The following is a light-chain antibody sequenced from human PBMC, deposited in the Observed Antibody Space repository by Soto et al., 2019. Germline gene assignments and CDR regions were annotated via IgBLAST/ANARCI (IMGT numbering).Light chain of an antibody. CDR3: QQRYYTPWT. Sequence: DIQMTQSPSSLSASVGDRVTITCRASQSISSYLNWYQQKPGKAPKLLIYSASSLQSGVPSRFCSSGSATDFSLTIISLQPEDFSAYYCQQRYYTPWTFGQGTKVEIK. CDR2: SAS. V-gene: IGKV1-39*01. CDR1: QSISSY. J-gene: IGKJ1*01.